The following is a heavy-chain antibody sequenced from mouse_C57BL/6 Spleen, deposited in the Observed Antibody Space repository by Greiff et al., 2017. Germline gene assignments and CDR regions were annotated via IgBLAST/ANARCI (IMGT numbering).Heavy chain of an antibody. D-gene: IGHD1-1*01. CDR2: IDPETGGT. Sequence: VQLQQSGAELVRPGASVTLSCKASGYTFTDYEMHWVKQTPVHGLEWIGAIDPETGGTAYNQKFKGKAILTADKSSSTAYMELRSLTSEDSAVYYCTRIRLEKVYWGQGTTLTVSS. J-gene: IGHJ2*01. CDR1: GYTFTDYE. V-gene: IGHV1-15*01. CDR3: TRIRLEKVY.